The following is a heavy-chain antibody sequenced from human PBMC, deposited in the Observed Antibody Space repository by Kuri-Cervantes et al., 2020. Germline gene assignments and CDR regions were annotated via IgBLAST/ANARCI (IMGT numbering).Heavy chain of an antibody. CDR3: AREDCSSTSCYFDY. D-gene: IGHD2-2*01. J-gene: IGHJ4*02. Sequence: GGSLRLSCAASGFTFSNSDMNWVHQAPGKGLEWVSGVSWNGSRTHYADSVKGRFIISRDNSRNTLYLQTNSLRAEDTAVYYCAREDCSSTSCYFDYWGQGTLVTVSS. CDR2: VSWNGSRT. CDR1: GFTFSNSD. V-gene: IGHV3-35*01.